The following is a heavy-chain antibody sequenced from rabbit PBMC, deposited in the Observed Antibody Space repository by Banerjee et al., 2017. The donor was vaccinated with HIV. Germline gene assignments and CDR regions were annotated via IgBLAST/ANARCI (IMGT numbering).Heavy chain of an antibody. Sequence: QSLEESGGDLVKPGASLTLTCTASGIDFSSSYYMCWVRQAPGKGLEWIACIYAGSSGSTYYASWAKGRFTISKTSSTTVTLQMTSLTAADTATYFCARGNAAYTGYGGYYFNLWGQGTLVTVS. V-gene: IGHV1S40*01. CDR2: IYAGSSGST. J-gene: IGHJ4*01. CDR1: GIDFSSSYY. CDR3: ARGNAAYTGYGGYYFNL. D-gene: IGHD7-1*01.